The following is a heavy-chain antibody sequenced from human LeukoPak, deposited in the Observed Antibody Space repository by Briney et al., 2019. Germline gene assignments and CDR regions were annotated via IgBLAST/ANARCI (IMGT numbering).Heavy chain of an antibody. Sequence: GASVKVSCKASGGSFSSYGIGWVRQAPGQGLEWMRGIIPIFGTANYAQKFQGRVTITADKSTSTAYMELSSLRSEDTAVYYCARGRGYGSRYYFDYWGQGTLVTVSS. V-gene: IGHV1-69*06. CDR1: GGSFSSYG. CDR2: IIPIFGTA. CDR3: ARGRGYGSRYYFDY. J-gene: IGHJ4*02. D-gene: IGHD3-10*01.